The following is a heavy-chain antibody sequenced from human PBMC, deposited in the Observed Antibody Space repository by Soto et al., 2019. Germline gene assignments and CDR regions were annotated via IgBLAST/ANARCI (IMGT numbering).Heavy chain of an antibody. CDR3: ASRVRAGVVRNWFDP. Sequence: SETLSLTCGVSGGSLSGATYSWNWIRQPPGKGLEWIGYIFPSGTTYYNPSLKSRVTISIDVSKNQFSLSLRSLTAADTAVYYCASRVRAGVVRNWFDPWGQGTLVTVSS. D-gene: IGHD3-3*01. V-gene: IGHV4-30-2*01. CDR1: GGSLSGATYS. CDR2: IFPSGTT. J-gene: IGHJ5*02.